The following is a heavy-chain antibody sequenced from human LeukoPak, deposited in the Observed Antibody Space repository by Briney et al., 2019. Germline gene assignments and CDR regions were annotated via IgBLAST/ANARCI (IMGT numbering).Heavy chain of an antibody. CDR3: ASHSVVTPYYDFWSGPDV. CDR2: IYYSGST. CDR1: GGSISSYY. V-gene: IGHV4-59*08. J-gene: IGHJ6*04. D-gene: IGHD3-3*01. Sequence: ETLSLTCTVSGGSISSYYWSWIRQPPGKGLEWIGYIYYSGSTNYNPSLKSRVTISVDTSKNQFSLKLSSVTAADTAVYYCASHSVVTPYYDFWSGPDVWGKGTTVTVSS.